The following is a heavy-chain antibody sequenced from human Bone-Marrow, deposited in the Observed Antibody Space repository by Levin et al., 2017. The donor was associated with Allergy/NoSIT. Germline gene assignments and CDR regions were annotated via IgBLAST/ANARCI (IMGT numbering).Heavy chain of an antibody. CDR1: GVSINSLGYY. CDR3: ARLGGAAPGNYLYYFDY. CDR2: IYHSGTA. J-gene: IGHJ4*02. D-gene: IGHD3-16*01. V-gene: IGHV4-31*01. Sequence: SETLSLTCTVSGVSINSLGYYWSWIRHLPGKGLEWIGSIYHSGTASYNPSLKSPVTISIDASNNRFFLEMTSVTATDAAVYYCARLGGAAPGNYLYYFDYWDQGTLVTVSS.